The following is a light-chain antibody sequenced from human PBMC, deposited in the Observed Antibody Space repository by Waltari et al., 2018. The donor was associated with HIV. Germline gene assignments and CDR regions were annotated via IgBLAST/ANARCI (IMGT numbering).Light chain of an antibody. CDR3: QQRSTWPRALT. CDR2: DAS. CDR1: QSVSSY. Sequence: EIVLTQSPATLSLSPGERATLPCRASQSVSSYLAWYQQKPGQAPRILIYDASNRDPGIPARFSGSGSGTDFTLTIRSLEPEDFAVYYCQQRSTWPRALTFGGGTKVQIK. V-gene: IGKV3-11*01. J-gene: IGKJ4*01.